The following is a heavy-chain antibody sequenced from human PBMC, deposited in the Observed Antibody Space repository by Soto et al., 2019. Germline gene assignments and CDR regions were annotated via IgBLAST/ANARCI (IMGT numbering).Heavy chain of an antibody. J-gene: IGHJ6*02. D-gene: IGHD5-18*01. Sequence: PSETLSLTCAVSGGSISSSNWWSWVRQPPGKGLEWIGEIYHSGSTYYNPSLKSRVTISVDTSKNQFSLKLSSVTAADTAVYYCARASQVVTDVSGQGTMVTVSS. CDR1: GGSISSSNW. CDR2: IYHSGST. CDR3: ARASQVVTDV. V-gene: IGHV4-4*02.